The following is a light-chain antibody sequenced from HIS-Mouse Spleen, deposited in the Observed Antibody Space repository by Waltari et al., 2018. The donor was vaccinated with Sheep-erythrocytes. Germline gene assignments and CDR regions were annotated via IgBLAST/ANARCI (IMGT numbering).Light chain of an antibody. Sequence: QSVLTQPPSASGTPGQRVTISCSGSSSNIGSNTVNWYQQLPGTAPKLLIYSNKQRPSGVPDRVSGSKSGTSASLAISGLQSEDEADYYCAAWDDSLNGYVFGTGTKVTAL. CDR1: SSNIGSNT. V-gene: IGLV1-44*01. J-gene: IGLJ1*01. CDR2: SNK. CDR3: AAWDDSLNGYV.